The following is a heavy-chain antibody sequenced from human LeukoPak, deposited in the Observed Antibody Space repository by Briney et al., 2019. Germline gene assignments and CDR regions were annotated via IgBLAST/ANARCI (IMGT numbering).Heavy chain of an antibody. Sequence: ASVKVSCKAYGYTFTGYYMRWVRQAPGQGLEWMGRINPNSGGTNYAQKVQGRVTMTRDTSISTAYMELSRLRSDDTAVYYCARAPEYSSSHTSFYWGQGTLVTVSS. V-gene: IGHV1-2*06. D-gene: IGHD6-6*01. CDR3: ARAPEYSSSHTSFY. CDR2: INPNSGGT. CDR1: GYTFTGYY. J-gene: IGHJ4*02.